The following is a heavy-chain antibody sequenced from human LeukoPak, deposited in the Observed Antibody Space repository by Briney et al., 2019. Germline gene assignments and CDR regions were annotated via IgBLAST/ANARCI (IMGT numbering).Heavy chain of an antibody. CDR2: ISWNSGSI. V-gene: IGHV3-9*01. Sequence: GGSLRLSCAASGFTFDDYAMPWVRQAPGKGLEWVSGISWNSGSIGYADSVKGRFTISRDNAKNSLYLQMNSLRAEDTTVYYCALSYYMDVWGKGTTVTVSS. J-gene: IGHJ6*03. CDR3: ALSYYMDV. CDR1: GFTFDDYA.